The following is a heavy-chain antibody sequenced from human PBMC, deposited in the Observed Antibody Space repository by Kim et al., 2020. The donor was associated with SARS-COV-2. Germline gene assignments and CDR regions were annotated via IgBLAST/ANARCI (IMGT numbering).Heavy chain of an antibody. CDR2: IRSKANSYSS. V-gene: IGHV3-73*01. D-gene: IGHD2-2*01. CDR1: GFTFSGSA. J-gene: IGHJ6*01. Sequence: GGSLRLSCAASGFTFSGSAMHWVRQASGKGLEWVGLIRSKANSYSSAYAVSVQFRITISRDDSTNTAYLHMNSLKTEDTAVYSCTSQVVPSAIGFYYYYG. CDR3: TSQVVPSAIGFYYYYG.